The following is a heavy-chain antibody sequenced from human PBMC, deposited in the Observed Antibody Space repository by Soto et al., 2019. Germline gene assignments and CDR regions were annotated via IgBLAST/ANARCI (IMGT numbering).Heavy chain of an antibody. V-gene: IGHV3-48*01. CDR2: ISSSSSTI. CDR3: ARDDQWLRYEVGLDY. D-gene: IGHD5-12*01. Sequence: GGSLRLSCAASGFTFSSYSMNWVRQAPGKGLEWVSYISSSSSTIYYADSVKGRFTISRDNAKNSLYLQMNSLRAEDTAVYYCARDDQWLRYEVGLDYWGQGTLVTVSS. CDR1: GFTFSSYS. J-gene: IGHJ4*02.